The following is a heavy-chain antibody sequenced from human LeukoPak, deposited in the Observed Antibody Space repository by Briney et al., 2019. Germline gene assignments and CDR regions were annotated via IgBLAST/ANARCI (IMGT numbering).Heavy chain of an antibody. Sequence: ASVKVSCKASAYTFTGYYMHWVRQAPGQRLEWMGWINAGNGNTKYSQEFQGRVTITRDTSASTAYMELSSLRSEDMAVYYCARGPTSYYYDSSGYFDYWGQGTLVTVSS. J-gene: IGHJ4*02. CDR1: AYTFTGYY. CDR3: ARGPTSYYYDSSGYFDY. D-gene: IGHD3-22*01. CDR2: INAGNGNT. V-gene: IGHV1-3*03.